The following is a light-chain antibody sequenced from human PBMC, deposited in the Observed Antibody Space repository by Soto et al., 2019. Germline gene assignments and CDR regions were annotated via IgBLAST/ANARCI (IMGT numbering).Light chain of an antibody. CDR3: QQYNNWPIT. CDR1: QSVSSN. J-gene: IGKJ5*01. V-gene: IGKV3-15*01. Sequence: EIVMTQSPATLSVSPGERATLSCRASQSVSSNSAWYQQKPGQAPRLLIYGASTRATGIPARFSGSGSGTEFTLTISSLQSEDFAVYYCQQYNNWPITFGQGTRRENK. CDR2: GAS.